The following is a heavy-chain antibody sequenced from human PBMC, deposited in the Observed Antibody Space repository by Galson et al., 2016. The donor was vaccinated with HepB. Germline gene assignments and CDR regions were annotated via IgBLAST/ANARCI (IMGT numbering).Heavy chain of an antibody. CDR3: AIISGSYFDH. CDR1: GYSFTSYG. Sequence: SVKVSCKVHGYSFTSYGLIWVRQAPGQGLEWMGWISGYNGHTNSAQKVRDRVTMTIDQSASTAYMELRSLRSDDTAVYYCAIISGSYFDHWGQGTLVTVSS. V-gene: IGHV1-18*01. J-gene: IGHJ4*02. D-gene: IGHD5-12*01. CDR2: ISGYNGHT.